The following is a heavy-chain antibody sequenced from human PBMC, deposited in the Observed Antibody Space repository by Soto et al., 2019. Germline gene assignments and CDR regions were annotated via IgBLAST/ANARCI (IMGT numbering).Heavy chain of an antibody. CDR2: ISSGSNYI. CDR1: GFTFSSYT. J-gene: IGHJ4*02. CDR3: AREYHSSGFDY. D-gene: IGHD6-19*01. Sequence: EVQLVESGGGLVKPGGSLRLSCAASGFTFSSYTMNWVRQTPGKGLEWVSSISSGSNYIYYADSVKGRFTISRDNAKNSLYLQMNSLRAEDTAVYYCAREYHSSGFDYWGQGTLVTVSS. V-gene: IGHV3-21*01.